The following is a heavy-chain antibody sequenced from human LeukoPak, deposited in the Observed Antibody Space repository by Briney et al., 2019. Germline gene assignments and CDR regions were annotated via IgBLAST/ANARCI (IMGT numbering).Heavy chain of an antibody. CDR3: ARVLRGTFGGVIVIPPYFDY. V-gene: IGHV4-61*01. Sequence: SETLSLTCTVPGGSVSSGSYYWSWIRQPPGKGLEWIGYIYYSGSTNYNPSLKSRVTISVDTSKNQFSLKLSSVTAADTAVYYCARVLRGTFGGVIVIPPYFDYWGQGTLVTVSS. CDR2: IYYSGST. D-gene: IGHD3-16*02. CDR1: GGSVSSGSYY. J-gene: IGHJ4*02.